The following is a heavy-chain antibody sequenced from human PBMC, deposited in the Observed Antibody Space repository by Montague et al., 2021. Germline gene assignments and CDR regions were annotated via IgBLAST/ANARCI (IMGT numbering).Heavy chain of an antibody. D-gene: IGHD1-26*01. V-gene: IGHV4-59*01. Sequence: SETRSLTCTVSGDSMNTYKWNWIRQPPGKGLEWIGYIYSSGNTNYNPSLKSRVTISVDTSRNQFSLEVSSVTAADTATYYCAREWSGFDFWGHGTMVTVSS. CDR3: AREWSGFDF. CDR2: IYSSGNT. CDR1: GDSMNTYK. J-gene: IGHJ3*01.